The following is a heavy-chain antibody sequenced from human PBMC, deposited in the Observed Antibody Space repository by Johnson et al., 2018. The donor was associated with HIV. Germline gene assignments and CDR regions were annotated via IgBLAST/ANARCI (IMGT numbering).Heavy chain of an antibody. CDR1: GFTVSSNY. CDR3: AREMSSGYLHSLDI. D-gene: IGHD3-22*01. V-gene: IGHV3-7*01. CDR2: IKQDGSEK. Sequence: VQLVESGGGVVQHGTSLRLSCAASGFTVSSNYMSWVRQAPGKGLEWVANIKQDGSEKYYVDSVKGRFTISRDNAKNTLYLQMHSLRADETAVYYCAREMSSGYLHSLDIWGQGTMVTVSS. J-gene: IGHJ3*02.